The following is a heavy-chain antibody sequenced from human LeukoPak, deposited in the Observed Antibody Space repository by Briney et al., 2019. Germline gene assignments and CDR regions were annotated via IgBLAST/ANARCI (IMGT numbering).Heavy chain of an antibody. D-gene: IGHD3-3*01. CDR1: GGSFSGYY. J-gene: IGHJ4*02. V-gene: IGHV4-34*01. CDR3: ARAPKLYYDFWSGYYGFDY. Sequence: ASETLSLTCAVYGGSFSGYYWSWIRQPPGKGLEWIGEINHSGSTNYNPSLKSRVTISVDTSKNQFSLKLSSVTAADTAVYYCARAPKLYYDFWSGYYGFDYWGQGTLVTVSS. CDR2: INHSGST.